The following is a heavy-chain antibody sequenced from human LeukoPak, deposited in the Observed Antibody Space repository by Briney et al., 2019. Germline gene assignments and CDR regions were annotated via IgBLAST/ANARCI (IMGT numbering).Heavy chain of an antibody. D-gene: IGHD4-17*01. Sequence: ASVKVSCKASGYTFTSYDINWVRQATGQGLEWMGWMNPNSGNTGYAQEFQGRVTMTRNTSISTAYMELSSLRSEDTAVYYCARGSWGYGDYYFDYWGQGTLVTVSS. CDR3: ARGSWGYGDYYFDY. J-gene: IGHJ4*02. CDR2: MNPNSGNT. V-gene: IGHV1-8*01. CDR1: GYTFTSYD.